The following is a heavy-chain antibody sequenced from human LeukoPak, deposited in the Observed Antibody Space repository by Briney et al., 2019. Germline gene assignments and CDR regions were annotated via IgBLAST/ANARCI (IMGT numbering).Heavy chain of an antibody. CDR1: GYSFTSYW. CDR2: IYPGDSDT. J-gene: IGHJ4*02. Sequence: GESLKISCKGSGYSFTSYWIGWVRQMPGKGLEWMGIIYPGDSDTRYSPSFQGQVTISADKSISTAYLQWSNLKASDTAMYYCARHLEGPLYYFDYWGQGTLVTVSS. CDR3: ARHLEGPLYYFDY. V-gene: IGHV5-51*01.